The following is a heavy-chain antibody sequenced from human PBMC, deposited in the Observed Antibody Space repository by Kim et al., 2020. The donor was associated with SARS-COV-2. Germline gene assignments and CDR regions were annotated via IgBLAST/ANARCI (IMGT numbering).Heavy chain of an antibody. Sequence: GGSLRLSCAASGFTFSSYAMSWVRQAPGKGLEWVSAISGSGGSTYYADSVKGRFTISRDNSKNTLYLQMNSLRAEDTAVYYCANFQAARRDVDAFDIWGQGTMVTVSS. J-gene: IGHJ3*02. CDR2: ISGSGGST. D-gene: IGHD6-6*01. V-gene: IGHV3-23*01. CDR3: ANFQAARRDVDAFDI. CDR1: GFTFSSYA.